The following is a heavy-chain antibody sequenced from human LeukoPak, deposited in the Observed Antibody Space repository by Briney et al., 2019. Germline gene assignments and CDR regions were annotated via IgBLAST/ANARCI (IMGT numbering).Heavy chain of an antibody. J-gene: IGHJ4*02. CDR3: AKDGEVGCSSTSCSTGY. CDR2: ISGSGGST. CDR1: GFTFSNAW. Sequence: GGSLRLSCAASGFTFSNAWMSWVRQAPGKGLEWVSAISGSGGSTYYADSVKGRFTISRDNSKNTLYLQMNSLRAEGTAVYYCAKDGEVGCSSTSCSTGYWGQGTLVTVSS. D-gene: IGHD2-2*01. V-gene: IGHV3-23*01.